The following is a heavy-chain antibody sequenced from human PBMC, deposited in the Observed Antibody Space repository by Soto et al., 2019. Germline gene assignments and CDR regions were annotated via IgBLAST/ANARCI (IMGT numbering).Heavy chain of an antibody. Sequence: QVQLVESGGGVVQPGRSLRLSCAASGFTFSSYGMHWVRQAPGKGLEWVAVIWYDGSNKYYADSVKGRFTISRDNSKNPLYLQMNSLRAEDTAVYYCASSSADEIYFDYWGQGTLVTVSS. CDR3: ASSSADEIYFDY. CDR1: GFTFSSYG. D-gene: IGHD6-6*01. V-gene: IGHV3-33*01. CDR2: IWYDGSNK. J-gene: IGHJ4*02.